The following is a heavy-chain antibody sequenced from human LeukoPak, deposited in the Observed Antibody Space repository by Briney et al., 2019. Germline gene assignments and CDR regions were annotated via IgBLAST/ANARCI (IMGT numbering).Heavy chain of an antibody. CDR3: ARDDDYGGTNWFDP. Sequence: ASVKVSCKASGGTFSSYAISWVRQAPGQGLEWMGRIIPILGIANYAQKFQGRVTITADKSTSTAYMELSSLRSEDTAVYYCARDDDYGGTNWFDPWGQGTLVTVSS. CDR1: GGTFSSYA. J-gene: IGHJ5*02. V-gene: IGHV1-69*04. D-gene: IGHD4-23*01. CDR2: IIPILGIA.